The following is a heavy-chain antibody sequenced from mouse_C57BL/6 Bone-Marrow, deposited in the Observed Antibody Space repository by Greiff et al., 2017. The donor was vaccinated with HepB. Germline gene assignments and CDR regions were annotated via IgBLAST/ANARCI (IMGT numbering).Heavy chain of an antibody. CDR3: ARGEGYSVHFDY. J-gene: IGHJ2*01. D-gene: IGHD2-3*01. CDR1: GYTFTSYW. CDR2: IDPSDSAT. V-gene: IGHV1-52*01. Sequence: VQLQQPGAELVRPGSSVKLSCKASGYTFTSYWMHWVKQRPIQGLEWIGNIDPSDSATHYNQKFKDKATLTVDKSSSTAYMQLSSLTSEDSAVYYCARGEGYSVHFDYWGQGTTLTVSS.